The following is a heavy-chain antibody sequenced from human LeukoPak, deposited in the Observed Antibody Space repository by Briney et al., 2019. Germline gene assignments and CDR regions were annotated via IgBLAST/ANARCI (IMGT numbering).Heavy chain of an antibody. V-gene: IGHV3-30*18. D-gene: IGHD3-22*01. CDR1: GFTFRSYS. CDR2: ISYDGSNK. J-gene: IGHJ4*02. Sequence: PGGSLRLSCAASGFTFRSYSMHWVRQAPGKGLEWVAVISYDGSNKYYADSVKGRFTISRDNSKNTLYLQMNSLRAEDTAVYYCAKEGLFHYFDYWGQGTLVTVSS. CDR3: AKEGLFHYFDY.